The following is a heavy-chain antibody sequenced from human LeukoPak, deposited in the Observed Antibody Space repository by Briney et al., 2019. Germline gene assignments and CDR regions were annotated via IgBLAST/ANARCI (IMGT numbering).Heavy chain of an antibody. D-gene: IGHD3-3*01. J-gene: IGHJ4*02. Sequence: PGGSLRLSCAASGFTFTNYWMSWVRQAPGKGLELVANIKQDRSEKYYVDSVKGRFTISRENAKNSLYLQMNSLRAEATAVYYCARLREIPVFGVVTKSTSYFDYWGQGTLVTVSS. CDR3: ARLREIPVFGVVTKSTSYFDY. V-gene: IGHV3-7*01. CDR2: IKQDRSEK. CDR1: GFTFTNYW.